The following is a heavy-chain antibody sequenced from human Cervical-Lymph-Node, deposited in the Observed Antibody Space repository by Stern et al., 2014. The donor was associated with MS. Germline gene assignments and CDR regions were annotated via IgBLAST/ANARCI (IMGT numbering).Heavy chain of an antibody. Sequence: VQLVESGAEVKKPGASVKGSCKASGYTFTSYNMHWARQAPRQGLEWMGIINPRGGSTSYAQKFQGRVTMTRDTSTSTVYMELSSLRSEDTAVYYCARDKYDGSGSYELGYWGQGTLVTVSS. J-gene: IGHJ4*02. CDR3: ARDKYDGSGSYELGY. CDR2: INPRGGST. D-gene: IGHD3-10*01. CDR1: GYTFTSYN. V-gene: IGHV1-46*01.